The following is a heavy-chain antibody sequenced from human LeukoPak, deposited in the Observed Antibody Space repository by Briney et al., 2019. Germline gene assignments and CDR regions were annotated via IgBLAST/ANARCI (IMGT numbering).Heavy chain of an antibody. J-gene: IGHJ4*02. Sequence: PSETLSLTCTVSGGSMTNYYWNWIRQPPGKGLEWIGYSYYSGSTNYNPSLKSRVNISVDTSKNQFSLNLSSVTAADTAVYYCARLGSVAMPFDYWGQGTLVTVSS. CDR2: SYYSGST. D-gene: IGHD2-2*01. V-gene: IGHV4-59*08. CDR3: ARLGSVAMPFDY. CDR1: GGSMTNYY.